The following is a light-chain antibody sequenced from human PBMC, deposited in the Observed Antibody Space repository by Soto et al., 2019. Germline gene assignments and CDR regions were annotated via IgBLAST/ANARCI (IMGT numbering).Light chain of an antibody. Sequence: QSVLTQPPSVSGAPGQRVTISCTGSSSNIGAGYDVHWYQQLPGTAPKLLIYGNSNRPSGAPDRFSGSKSGTSASLAITGLQAEDEADYYCQSYDSSLSDGVFGGGTKVTVL. J-gene: IGLJ3*02. CDR2: GNS. CDR3: QSYDSSLSDGV. CDR1: SSNIGAGYD. V-gene: IGLV1-40*01.